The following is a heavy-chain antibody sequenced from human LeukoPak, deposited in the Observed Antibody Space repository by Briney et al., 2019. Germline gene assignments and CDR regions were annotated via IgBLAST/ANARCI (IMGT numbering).Heavy chain of an antibody. CDR1: GFTFSSYW. Sequence: PGGSLRLSCVASGFTFSSYWMSWVRQAPGKGLEWVANIKEDGSEKYYVDSVKGRFTFSRDNAKNSLYLQMNSLRAEDTAVYYCARDNWTDYWGQGTLVTVSS. J-gene: IGHJ4*02. D-gene: IGHD3/OR15-3a*01. V-gene: IGHV3-7*01. CDR2: IKEDGSEK. CDR3: ARDNWTDY.